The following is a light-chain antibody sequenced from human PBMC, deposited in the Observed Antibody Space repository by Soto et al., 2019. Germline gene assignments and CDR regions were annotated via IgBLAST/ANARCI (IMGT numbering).Light chain of an antibody. V-gene: IGKV1-39*01. CDR3: QHTYTTTRT. CDR2: AAS. Sequence: DIQMTQSPSSLSASVGDRVTITCRASQSISSYLNWYQQKPGKAPKLLIYAASSLQSGVPSRFSGSGSGTEFTLSISSMQPEDFATYYCQHTYTTTRTFGKGTKVDIK. J-gene: IGKJ1*01. CDR1: QSISSY.